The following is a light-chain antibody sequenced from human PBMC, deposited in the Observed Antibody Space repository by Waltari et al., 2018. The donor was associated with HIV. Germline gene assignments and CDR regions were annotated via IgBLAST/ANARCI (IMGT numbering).Light chain of an antibody. Sequence: QSVLTQPPSVSAAPGQQVIISCSGGYSNIGKSSISWYQQLPGTAPKLLIYDSNRRPSGIPDRFSGSKSGTSATLAITGLQSGDEADYFCGTWDTSLSVGIFGGGTKLTVL. J-gene: IGLJ2*01. CDR2: DSN. CDR3: GTWDTSLSVGI. CDR1: YSNIGKSS. V-gene: IGLV1-51*01.